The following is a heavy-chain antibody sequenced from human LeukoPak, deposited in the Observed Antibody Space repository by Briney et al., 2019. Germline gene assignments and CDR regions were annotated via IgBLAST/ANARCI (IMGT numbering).Heavy chain of an antibody. CDR3: ARSGDYYDTLTGLQH. D-gene: IGHD3-9*01. V-gene: IGHV3-48*02. CDR2: ITRSSTTI. Sequence: GGSLRLSCAASGFTFSTHSMNWVRQAPGKGLEWVSYITRSSTTIFYADSVKGRFTISRDNAKNSLYLQMNSLRDEDTAVYYCARSGDYYDTLTGLQHWGQGTLVTVSS. J-gene: IGHJ1*01. CDR1: GFTFSTHS.